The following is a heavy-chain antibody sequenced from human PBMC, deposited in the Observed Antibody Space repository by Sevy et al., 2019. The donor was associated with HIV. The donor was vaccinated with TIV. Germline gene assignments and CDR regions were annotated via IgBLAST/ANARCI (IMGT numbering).Heavy chain of an antibody. CDR2: INPNSGGT. CDR1: GYTFTGYY. J-gene: IGHJ4*02. V-gene: IGHV1-2*02. Sequence: ASVKVSCKASGYTFTGYYMHWVRQAPGQGLEWMGWINPNSGGTNYAQKFQGRVTMTRDTSISTAYMELSRLRSDDTAVYYCAREPLTADLLEFPLTYWGQGTLVTVSS. CDR3: AREPLTADLLEFPLTY. D-gene: IGHD3-9*01.